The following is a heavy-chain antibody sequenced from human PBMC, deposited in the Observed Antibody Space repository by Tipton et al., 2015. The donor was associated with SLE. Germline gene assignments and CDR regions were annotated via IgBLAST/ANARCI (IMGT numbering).Heavy chain of an antibody. J-gene: IGHJ4*02. CDR2: INHSGST. Sequence: TLSLTCAVYGGSFSGYYWSWIRQPPGKGLEWIGEINHSGSTNYNPSLKSRVTISVDTSKNQFSLKLSSVTAADTAVYYCARSAPDCTGGVCYLYYFDYWGQGTLVTVSS. V-gene: IGHV4-34*01. D-gene: IGHD2-8*02. CDR3: ARSAPDCTGGVCYLYYFDY. CDR1: GGSFSGYY.